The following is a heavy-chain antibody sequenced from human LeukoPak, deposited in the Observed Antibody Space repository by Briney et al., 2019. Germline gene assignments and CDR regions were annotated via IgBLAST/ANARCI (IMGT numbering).Heavy chain of an antibody. CDR1: GYSISSGYY. V-gene: IGHV4-38-2*01. CDR3: ARAGPKWLQFSGGYYYYMDV. CDR2: MYHSGST. Sequence: SETLSLTCAVSGYSISSGYYWGWIRQPPGKGLEWIASMYHSGSTYYNPSLKSRVTISVDTSKNQFSLKVNSVTAADTAVYYCARAGPKWLQFSGGYYYYMDVWGKGTTVTVSS. J-gene: IGHJ6*03. D-gene: IGHD5-24*01.